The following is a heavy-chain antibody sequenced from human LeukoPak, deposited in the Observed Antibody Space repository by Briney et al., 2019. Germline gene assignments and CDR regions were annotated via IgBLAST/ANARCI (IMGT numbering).Heavy chain of an antibody. V-gene: IGHV3-48*03. CDR2: ISSSGSTI. Sequence: PGGSLRLSCAASGFTFSSYEMNWVRQAPGKGLEWVSYISSSGSTIYYADSVKGRFTISRDNAKNSLYLQMNSLRAEDTAVYYCAKPLAFGELSDGFDYWGQGTLVTVSS. CDR3: AKPLAFGELSDGFDY. D-gene: IGHD3-10*01. CDR1: GFTFSSYE. J-gene: IGHJ4*02.